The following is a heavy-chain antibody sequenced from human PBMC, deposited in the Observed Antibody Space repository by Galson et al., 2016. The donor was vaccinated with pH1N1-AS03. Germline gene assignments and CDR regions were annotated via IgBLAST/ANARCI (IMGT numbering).Heavy chain of an antibody. Sequence: ETLSLTCTVSGGSVSSGHYYWSWIRQPPGKGLEWIGYIYHSGSTNYNPSLKSRVTISVDTSKNQFSLKLSSVTAADTAIYYCARLWFYGPYYFDYWGQGTLVTVSS. V-gene: IGHV4-61*01. J-gene: IGHJ4*02. CDR3: ARLWFYGPYYFDY. CDR1: GGSVSSGHYY. D-gene: IGHD2/OR15-2a*01. CDR2: IYHSGST.